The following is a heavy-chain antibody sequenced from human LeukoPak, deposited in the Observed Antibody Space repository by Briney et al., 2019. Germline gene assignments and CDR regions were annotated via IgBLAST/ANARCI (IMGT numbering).Heavy chain of an antibody. D-gene: IGHD6-6*01. V-gene: IGHV4-59*01. CDR2: IYHSGGT. J-gene: IGHJ1*01. CDR1: GGSISTYY. CDR3: ARGGAARLHFQN. Sequence: SETLSLTCTVSGGSISTYYWNWIRQPPGKGLEWIGYIYHSGGTNYNPSLQSRVTISVDTSKNQFSLNLNSVTAADTAVYYCARGGAARLHFQNWGQGTLVTVSS.